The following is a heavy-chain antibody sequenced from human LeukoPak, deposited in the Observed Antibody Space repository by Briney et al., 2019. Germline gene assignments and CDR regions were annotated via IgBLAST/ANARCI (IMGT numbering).Heavy chain of an antibody. CDR1: EFTFSSYV. CDR3: ATSRRTYWYFDL. Sequence: GGSLRLTCAASEFTFSSYVMNWVRQTPGEGLEWVSGISSAGSTYYADSVKGRFTISGDNSKNTLFLQMNSLRDEDTALYYCATSRRTYWYFDLWGRGTLVTVS. V-gene: IGHV3-23*01. CDR2: ISSAGST. J-gene: IGHJ2*01.